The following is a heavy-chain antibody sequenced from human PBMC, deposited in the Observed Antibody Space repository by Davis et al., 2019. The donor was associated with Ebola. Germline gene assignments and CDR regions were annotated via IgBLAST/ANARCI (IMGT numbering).Heavy chain of an antibody. J-gene: IGHJ3*02. V-gene: IGHV3-30*18. CDR1: GFTFSSYG. D-gene: IGHD3-10*01. CDR2: ISYDGSNK. CDR3: AKDQSWAFDI. Sequence: GESLKISCAASGFTFSSYGMHWVRQAPGKGLEWVAVISYDGSNKYYADSVKGRFTISRDNSKNTLYLQMNSLRAKDTAVYYCAKDQSWAFDIWGQGTMVTVSS.